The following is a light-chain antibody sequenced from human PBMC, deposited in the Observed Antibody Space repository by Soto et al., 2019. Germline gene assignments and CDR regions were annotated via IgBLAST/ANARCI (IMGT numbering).Light chain of an antibody. CDR2: GAS. J-gene: IGKJ1*01. V-gene: IGKV3-15*01. CDR1: QSISSN. CDR3: QQYKNWLTWT. Sequence: EIVRTQSPATLSVSPGERATLSCRASQSISSNLAWYQQKPGQAPRLLIYGASTRATGIPARFSGSGSGTEFTLTISSLQSEDFAVYYCQQYKNWLTWTFGQGTKVDI.